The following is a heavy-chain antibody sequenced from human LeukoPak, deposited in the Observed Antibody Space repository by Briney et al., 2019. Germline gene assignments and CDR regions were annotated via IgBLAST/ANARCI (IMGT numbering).Heavy chain of an antibody. CDR2: IYTSGST. D-gene: IGHD6-19*01. J-gene: IGHJ6*03. CDR3: AREYSSGPVDYMDV. Sequence: SQTLSLTCTVSGGSISSGSYYWSWIRQPAGKGLEWIGRIYTSGSTSYNPSLESRVTISVDTSKNQFSLKVSSVTAADTAVYYCAREYSSGPVDYMDVWGKGTTVTVSS. CDR1: GGSISSGSYY. V-gene: IGHV4-61*02.